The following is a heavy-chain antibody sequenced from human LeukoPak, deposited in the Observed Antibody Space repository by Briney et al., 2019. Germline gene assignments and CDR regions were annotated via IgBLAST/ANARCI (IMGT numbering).Heavy chain of an antibody. V-gene: IGHV4-59*08. CDR2: IYYSGST. D-gene: IGHD6-13*01. CDR3: AGSRAAAGIGPFDY. Sequence: SETLSLTCTVSGGSISSYYWSWIRQPPGKGLEWIGYIYYSGSTNYNPSLKSRVTISVDTSKNQFSLKLSSVTAADTAVYYCAGSRAAAGIGPFDYWGQGTLVTVSS. J-gene: IGHJ4*02. CDR1: GGSISSYY.